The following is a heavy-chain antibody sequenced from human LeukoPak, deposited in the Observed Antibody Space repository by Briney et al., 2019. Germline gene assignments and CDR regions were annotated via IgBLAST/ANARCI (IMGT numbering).Heavy chain of an antibody. D-gene: IGHD3-22*01. CDR3: AKEFDSSGFFDC. CDR2: ISGSGGST. Sequence: GGSLRLSCAASGFTFRNFAMSWVRQAPGKGLEWVSAISGSGGSTYLAASAKGRFTISRDNSKNTLYLQMNSLRAEDTAVYYCAKEFDSSGFFDCWGQGHLVTVSS. V-gene: IGHV3-23*01. J-gene: IGHJ4*02. CDR1: GFTFRNFA.